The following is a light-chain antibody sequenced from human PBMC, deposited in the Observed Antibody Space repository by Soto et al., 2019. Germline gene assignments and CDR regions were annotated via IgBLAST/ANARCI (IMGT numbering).Light chain of an antibody. CDR1: QSVSSY. V-gene: IGKV3-11*01. CDR3: QQRSNWPPFT. CDR2: DAS. Sequence: EIVLTQSPATLSLSPGERATLSCRASQSVSSYFAWYQQKPGQAPRLLIYDASNSATDIPARFSGSGSGTDFTLTISSLEPEDFAVYYCQQRSNWPPFTFGPGTKVDIK. J-gene: IGKJ3*01.